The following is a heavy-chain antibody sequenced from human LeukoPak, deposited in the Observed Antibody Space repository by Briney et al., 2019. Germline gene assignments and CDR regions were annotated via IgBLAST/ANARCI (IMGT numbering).Heavy chain of an antibody. CDR2: ISGSGGTA. D-gene: IGHD2-2*01. CDR3: AKAIVDRSYRYSDY. J-gene: IGHJ4*02. V-gene: IGHV3-23*01. Sequence: PGGSLRLSCAASGFTFINYRMSWVRQAPGKGLEWVSAISGSGGTALYSDSVKGRFTISRDNSRNTLYLQMNSLRAEDTAVYYCAKAIVDRSYRYSDYWGQGTLVTVSS. CDR1: GFTFINYR.